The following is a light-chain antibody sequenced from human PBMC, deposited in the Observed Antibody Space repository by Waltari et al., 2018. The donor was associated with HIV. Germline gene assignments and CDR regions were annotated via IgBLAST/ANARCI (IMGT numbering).Light chain of an antibody. CDR2: DND. CDR1: RSNIGERY. J-gene: IGLJ2*01. Sequence: QSVLTQPPSVSAAPGQKVTISCSGSRSNIGERYVSWYQQLPGTAPKLLIYDNDERPSVIADRFSGSKSGTSAALGITGLQTGDEAVYYCGTWDTSLSSGEVFGGGTKLTVL. V-gene: IGLV1-51*01. CDR3: GTWDTSLSSGEV.